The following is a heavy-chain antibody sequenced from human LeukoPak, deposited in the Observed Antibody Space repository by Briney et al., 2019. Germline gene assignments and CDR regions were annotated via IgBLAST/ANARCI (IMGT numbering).Heavy chain of an antibody. CDR3: ARRVIMSATGVPDTWLDP. J-gene: IGHJ5*02. CDR1: GGSIRSYY. Sequence: SETLSLTCTVSGGSIRSYYWNWIRQPPGKGLEWVGHISYSGGTKYNPSLQSRVTISIDTSKNQFSLNLSSVTAADTAVYYCARRVIMSATGVPDTWLDPWGQGILVTVSS. CDR2: ISYSGGT. V-gene: IGHV4-59*08. D-gene: IGHD2-8*02.